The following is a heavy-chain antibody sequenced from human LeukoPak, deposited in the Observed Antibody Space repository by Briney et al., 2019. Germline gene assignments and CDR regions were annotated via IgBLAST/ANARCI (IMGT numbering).Heavy chain of an antibody. CDR3: AKGYSSSWYSVHDH. Sequence: GGSLRLSCAGSGFSISTYAMCWVRQAPGKGLEWVSGISGGGGDNTYYADSVKGRFTISRDNSKNTLHLQMSSLRAEDTAVYYCAKGYSSSWYSVHDHWGQGTLVTVSS. J-gene: IGHJ4*02. V-gene: IGHV3-23*01. D-gene: IGHD6-13*01. CDR2: ISGGGGDNT. CDR1: GFSISTYA.